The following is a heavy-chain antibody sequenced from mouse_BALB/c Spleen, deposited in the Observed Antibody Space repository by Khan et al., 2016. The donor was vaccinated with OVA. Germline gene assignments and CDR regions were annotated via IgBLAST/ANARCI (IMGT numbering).Heavy chain of an antibody. CDR2: IWGDGST. CDR3: ARDGGTGTACDY. D-gene: IGHD4-1*01. J-gene: IGHJ2*01. Sequence: QVQLKESGPGLVAPSQSLSITCTVSGFSLTDYSVNWVRQPPGKGLEWLGLIWGDGSTDYNSALKSRLSISKDNSKSQVFLKMNSLQTDDTARYYCARDGGTGTACDYWGQGTTLTVSA. V-gene: IGHV2-6-7*01. CDR1: GFSLTDYS.